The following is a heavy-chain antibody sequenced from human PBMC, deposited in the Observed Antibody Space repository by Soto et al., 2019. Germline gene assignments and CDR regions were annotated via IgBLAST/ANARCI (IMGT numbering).Heavy chain of an antibody. CDR2: IIPILGIA. Sequence: SVKVSCKASGGTFSSYTISWVRQAPGQGLEWMGRIIPILGIANYAQKFQGRVTITADKSTSTAYMELSSLRSEDTAVYYCARESQGHDFWSGYSDYYYYMDVWGKGTTVTVSS. V-gene: IGHV1-69*04. CDR1: GGTFSSYT. J-gene: IGHJ6*03. D-gene: IGHD3-3*01. CDR3: ARESQGHDFWSGYSDYYYYMDV.